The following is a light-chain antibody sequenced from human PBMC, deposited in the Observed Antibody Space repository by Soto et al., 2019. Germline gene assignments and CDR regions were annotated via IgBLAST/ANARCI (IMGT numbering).Light chain of an antibody. V-gene: IGKV3-20*01. CDR2: ATP. J-gene: IGKJ5*01. Sequence: EIVLTQSPGTLSLSPGETATLSCRSSQTVNSYYLAWFQQRPGQAPRLLIFATPRRATDIPDRFSGSGSGTDFTLAIRRLEPEDFAVYFCHQYGTSPITFGQGTRLEI. CDR3: HQYGTSPIT. CDR1: QTVNSYY.